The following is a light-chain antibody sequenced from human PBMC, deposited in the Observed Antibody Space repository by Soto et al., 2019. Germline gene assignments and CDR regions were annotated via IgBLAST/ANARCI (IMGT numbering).Light chain of an antibody. V-gene: IGKV3-15*01. CDR2: GTS. Sequence: EIVLTQSPGTLSLSPGSRATLSCRASRNINGNYLGWYQLKRGQAPRLLIYGTSTRATGIPARFSGSGSGSEFTLTISGLQSEDFAVYYCQQYNDRPPITFGQGTRLEIK. J-gene: IGKJ5*01. CDR1: RNINGNY. CDR3: QQYNDRPPIT.